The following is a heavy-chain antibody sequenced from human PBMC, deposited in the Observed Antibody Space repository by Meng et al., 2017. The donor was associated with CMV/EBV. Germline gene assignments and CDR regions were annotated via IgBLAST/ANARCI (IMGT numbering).Heavy chain of an antibody. D-gene: IGHD6-13*01. Sequence: SVKVSCKASGGTFSTFGISWVRQAPGQGLEWMGGIIPIFGTTNYAQKFQARVTITTDESTSTAYMELRSLRSEDTAVYYCAKAGSWYGENWLDPWGQGTLVTVSS. V-gene: IGHV1-69*05. CDR2: IIPIFGTT. CDR1: GGTFSTFG. J-gene: IGHJ5*02. CDR3: AKAGSWYGENWLDP.